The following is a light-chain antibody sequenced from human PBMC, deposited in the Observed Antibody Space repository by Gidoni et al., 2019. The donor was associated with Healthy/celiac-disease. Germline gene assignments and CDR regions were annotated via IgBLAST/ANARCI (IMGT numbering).Light chain of an antibody. CDR2: AAS. Sequence: DIQIAHSPSSLSTSVGHRVTITCRASQSISSYLNWYQQKTGKAPKLLIYAASRLQSGGPSRLSGSGSGTDFTLTISSLQPEDCATYYCQQSYSTPPYTFGQGTKLEIK. V-gene: IGKV1-39*01. CDR3: QQSYSTPPYT. J-gene: IGKJ2*01. CDR1: QSISSY.